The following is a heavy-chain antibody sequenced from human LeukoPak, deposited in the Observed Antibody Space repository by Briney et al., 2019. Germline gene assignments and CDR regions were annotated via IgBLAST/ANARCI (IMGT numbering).Heavy chain of an antibody. J-gene: IGHJ4*02. CDR2: IYYSGST. V-gene: IGHV4-39*01. CDR3: ARRGIAAAGYDY. CDR1: GGSIRSSSYY. D-gene: IGHD6-13*01. Sequence: SETLSLTCTVSGGSIRSSSYYWGWIRQPPGKGLEWIGSIYYSGSTYYNASLKSRGTISVDTSKNQFSLKLNSVTAADTAVYFCARRGIAAAGYDYWGQGTLVTVSS.